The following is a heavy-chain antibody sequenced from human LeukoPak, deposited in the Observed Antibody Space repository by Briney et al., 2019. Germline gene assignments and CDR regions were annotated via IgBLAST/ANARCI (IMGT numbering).Heavy chain of an antibody. CDR3: ARPNTATRIDY. J-gene: IGHJ4*02. D-gene: IGHD5-18*01. Sequence: SEALSLTCAVYGGSFSGYYWSWIRQPPGKGLEWIGEINHSGSTNYNPSLKSRVTISVDTSKNQFSLKLSSVTAADTAVYYCARPNTATRIDYWGQGTLSPSPQ. CDR2: INHSGST. CDR1: GGSFSGYY. V-gene: IGHV4-34*01.